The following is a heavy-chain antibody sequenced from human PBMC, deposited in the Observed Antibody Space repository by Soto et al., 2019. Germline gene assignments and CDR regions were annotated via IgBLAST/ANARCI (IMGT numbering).Heavy chain of an antibody. D-gene: IGHD2-2*01. J-gene: IGHJ4*02. Sequence: EVQLVESGGGLVQPGRSLRLSCAASGFSFDDYAMRWVRQAPGKGLEWVSGISWNSGSIGYADSVKGRFTISRDNAKNSLYLQMNSLRVEDTALYYCAKGGQLLTEGGGYWGQGTLVTVSS. V-gene: IGHV3-9*01. CDR3: AKGGQLLTEGGGY. CDR1: GFSFDDYA. CDR2: ISWNSGSI.